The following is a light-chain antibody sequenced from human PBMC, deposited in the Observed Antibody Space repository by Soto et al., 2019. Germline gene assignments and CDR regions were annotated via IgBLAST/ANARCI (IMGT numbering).Light chain of an antibody. CDR2: WAS. CDR3: QQYYRLPRT. Sequence: DIVMTQSPDSLAVSLGERATINCKSSQSLLYSSNNRNYLAWYQLKPGQPPKVLIYWASNRESGVPDRFSGSGSGTDFTLNIASLQAEDVALYYCQQYYRLPRTFGQGAKVESK. V-gene: IGKV4-1*01. CDR1: QSLLYSSNNRNY. J-gene: IGKJ1*01.